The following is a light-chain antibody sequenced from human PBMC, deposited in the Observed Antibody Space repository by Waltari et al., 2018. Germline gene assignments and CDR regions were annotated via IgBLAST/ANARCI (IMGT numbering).Light chain of an antibody. V-gene: IGKV3-20*01. CDR1: QSVSRT. CDR2: DAS. Sequence: SCRACQSVSRTLAWYQQKPGQAPRLLIYDASTRATGIPDRFSGSGSGTDFSLTISRLEPEDSAVYYCQKYGTLPATFGQGTKVEIK. J-gene: IGKJ1*01. CDR3: QKYGTLPAT.